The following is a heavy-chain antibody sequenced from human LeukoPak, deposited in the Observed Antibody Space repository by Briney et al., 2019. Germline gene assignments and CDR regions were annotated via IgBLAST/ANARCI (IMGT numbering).Heavy chain of an antibody. V-gene: IGHV3-21*01. CDR1: GFTFSSYG. J-gene: IGHJ4*02. CDR2: ISSSSSYI. D-gene: IGHD6-19*01. Sequence: GGSLRLSCAASGFTFSSYGMYWVRQAPGKGLEWVSSISSSSSYIYYADSVKGRFTISRDNAKNSLYLQMNSLRAEDTAVYYCAREYSSGWYGVDYWGQGTLVTVSS. CDR3: AREYSSGWYGVDY.